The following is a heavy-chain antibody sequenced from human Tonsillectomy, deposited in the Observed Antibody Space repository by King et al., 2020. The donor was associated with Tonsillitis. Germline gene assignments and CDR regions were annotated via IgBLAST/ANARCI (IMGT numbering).Heavy chain of an antibody. D-gene: IGHD1-26*01. CDR3: ARQGGRWEPSRVFDY. Sequence: LQLQESGPGLVKPSETLSLTCTVSGGSISSSSYYWGWIRQPPGKGLEWIGSIYYSGSTYYNPSLKSRVTISVDTSKNQFSLKLSSVTAADTAVYYCARQGGRWEPSRVFDYWGQGTLVTVSS. CDR2: IYYSGST. CDR1: GGSISSSSYY. J-gene: IGHJ4*02. V-gene: IGHV4-39*01.